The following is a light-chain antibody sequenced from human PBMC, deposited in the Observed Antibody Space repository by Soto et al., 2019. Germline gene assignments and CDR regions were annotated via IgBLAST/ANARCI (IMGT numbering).Light chain of an antibody. CDR2: AAS. CDR1: HSIRTY. V-gene: IGKV1-39*01. CDR3: QQSYSSPIT. J-gene: IGKJ5*01. Sequence: DIQMTQSPSSLVESVRDRVTITCRASHSIRTYLNWYKQKPGKAPQLMIYAASSLESGVPSRVSGSGAGTDFTLTISSLQPDDFEIYYCQQSYSSPITFGQGTRLEIK.